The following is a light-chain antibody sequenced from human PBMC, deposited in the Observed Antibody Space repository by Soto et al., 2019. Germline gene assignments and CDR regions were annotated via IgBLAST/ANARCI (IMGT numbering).Light chain of an antibody. CDR1: NSNIGSNT. J-gene: IGLJ1*01. V-gene: IGLV1-44*01. Sequence: QSVLTQPPSASGTPGQRVTISCSGSNSNIGSNTIHWYQQLPGTAPKLLIHSDDKLPSGVPDRFSGSKSGTSGSLAISGSQSGDEADYYCAAWDDSLNGFVFGAGTKVTVL. CDR2: SDD. CDR3: AAWDDSLNGFV.